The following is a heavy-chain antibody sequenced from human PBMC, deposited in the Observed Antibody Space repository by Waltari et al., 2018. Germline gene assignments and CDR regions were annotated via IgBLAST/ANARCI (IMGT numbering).Heavy chain of an antibody. CDR3: ATPFYNWDDPLHS. Sequence: EVQLLESGGDWVQPGGSLRLSCSASRVTFGNSAINWVRLAPRTGLEWVSAITVGDDTYYADSVRGRCTISRDTSKDTVYLQMDGLRAEDTAVYYCATPFYNWDDPLHSWGQGTLVTVSS. J-gene: IGHJ4*02. CDR1: RVTFGNSA. D-gene: IGHD1-20*01. CDR2: ITVGDDT. V-gene: IGHV3-23*01.